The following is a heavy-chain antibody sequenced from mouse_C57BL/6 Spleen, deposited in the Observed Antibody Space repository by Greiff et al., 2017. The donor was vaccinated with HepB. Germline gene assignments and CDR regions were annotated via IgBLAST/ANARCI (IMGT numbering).Heavy chain of an antibody. D-gene: IGHD4-1*01. V-gene: IGHV10-1*01. CDR3: VSITGKEAFAY. CDR2: IRSKSNNYAT. Sequence: EVMLVESGGGLVQPKGSLKLSCAASGFSFNTYAMNWVRQAPGKGLEWVARIRSKSNNYATYYADSVKDRFTISRDDSESMLYMQMNNLKTEDTAMYYCVSITGKEAFAYWGQRTLVTVSA. J-gene: IGHJ3*01. CDR1: GFSFNTYA.